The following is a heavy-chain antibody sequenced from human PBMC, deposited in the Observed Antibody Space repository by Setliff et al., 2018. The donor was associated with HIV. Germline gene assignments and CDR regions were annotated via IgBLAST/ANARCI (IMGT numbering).Heavy chain of an antibody. V-gene: IGHV4-61*02. CDR2: IYTSGST. Sequence: PSETLSLTCTVSGGSISSGSYYWSWIRQPAGKGLEWIGRIYTSGSTKYNPSLKSRVTISVDTSKNQFSLKLSSVTAADTAVYYCARVPSIETILFDSWGQGTLVTVSS. CDR3: ARVPSIETILFDS. D-gene: IGHD2-2*02. CDR1: GGSISSGSYY. J-gene: IGHJ4*02.